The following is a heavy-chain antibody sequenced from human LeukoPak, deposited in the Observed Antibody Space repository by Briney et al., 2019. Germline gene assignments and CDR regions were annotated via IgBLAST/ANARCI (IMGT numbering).Heavy chain of an antibody. D-gene: IGHD5-12*01. CDR2: LDPSGGST. Sequence: ASVKVSCKASGYTRTSYYMHWVRQAPGQGLEWMGILDPSGGSTSCAQKFQGRVTMTRDTSTSTVYMDLSSLRSEDTGVYYCAREGVAITASGRGAFDIWGQGAMVTVSS. CDR3: AREGVAITASGRGAFDI. J-gene: IGHJ3*02. CDR1: GYTRTSYY. V-gene: IGHV1-46*01.